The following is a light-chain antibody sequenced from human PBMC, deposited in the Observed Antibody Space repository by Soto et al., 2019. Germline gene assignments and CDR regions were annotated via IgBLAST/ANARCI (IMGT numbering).Light chain of an antibody. Sequence: QSALTQPASVSGSPGQSITISCTGSSSDVGAYNYVSWYQHQPREAPKVIIYEVTNRPSGVSQRFSGSKSGNTASLTISGLQAEDEADYYCVSYTTTSTWVFGGGTKLTVL. CDR2: EVT. CDR3: VSYTTTSTWV. J-gene: IGLJ3*02. CDR1: SSDVGAYNY. V-gene: IGLV2-14*01.